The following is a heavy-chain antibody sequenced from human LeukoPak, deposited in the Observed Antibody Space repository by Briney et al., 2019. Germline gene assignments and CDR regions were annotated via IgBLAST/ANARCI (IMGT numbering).Heavy chain of an antibody. CDR3: ASFITMVRGVIITYFDY. V-gene: IGHV4-30-4*01. CDR1: GGSISSYY. J-gene: IGHJ4*02. CDR2: IYYSGST. Sequence: SETLSLTCTVYGGSISSYYWSLIRQPPGKGLEWIGYIYYSGSTYYNPSLKSRVTISVGTSKNQFSLKLSSVTAADTAVYYCASFITMVRGVIITYFDYWGQGTLVTVSS. D-gene: IGHD3-10*01.